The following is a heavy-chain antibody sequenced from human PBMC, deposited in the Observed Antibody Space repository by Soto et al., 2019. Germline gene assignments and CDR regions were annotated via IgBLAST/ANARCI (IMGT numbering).Heavy chain of an antibody. CDR3: ASPQGWYSPRLGDWFDP. V-gene: IGHV4-34*01. J-gene: IGHJ5*02. CDR1: GGSFSCYY. Sequence: SETLSLTCTVYGGSFSCYYWSWIRQPPGKGLEWIGEINHSGSTNYNPSLKSRVTISVDTSKNQFSLRLSSMTAADTAVYYCASPQGWYSPRLGDWFDPWGQGTLVTVSS. CDR2: INHSGST. D-gene: IGHD6-19*01.